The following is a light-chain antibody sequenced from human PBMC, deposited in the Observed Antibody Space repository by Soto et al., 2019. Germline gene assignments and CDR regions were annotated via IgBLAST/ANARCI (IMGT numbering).Light chain of an antibody. V-gene: IGLV1-44*01. CDR3: AAWDDSLKGWV. J-gene: IGLJ3*02. CDR2: GNT. CDR1: SSNIGGNT. Sequence: QSVLTQPPSASGTPGQRVTISCSGSSSNIGGNTVNWYQQLPGTAPKLLIFGNTQRPSGVPDRFSGSKSGTSASLAISGLQSEDEADYSCAAWDDSLKGWVFGGGTKLTVL.